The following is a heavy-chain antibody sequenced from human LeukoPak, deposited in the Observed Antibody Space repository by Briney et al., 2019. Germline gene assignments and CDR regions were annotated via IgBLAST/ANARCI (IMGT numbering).Heavy chain of an antibody. CDR3: ARDGAEYYYYMDV. CDR1: GFTFSSYA. Sequence: GGSLRLSCAASGFTFSSYAMSWVRQAPGKGLEWVSAISGSGGSTYYADSVKGRFTISRDNAKNSLYLQMNSLRAEDTAVYYCARDGAEYYYYMDVWGKGTTVTVSS. V-gene: IGHV3-23*01. J-gene: IGHJ6*03. CDR2: ISGSGGST.